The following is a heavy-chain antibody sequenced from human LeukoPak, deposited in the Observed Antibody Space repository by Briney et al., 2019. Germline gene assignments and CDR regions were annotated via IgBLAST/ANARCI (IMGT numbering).Heavy chain of an antibody. J-gene: IGHJ6*03. CDR2: ISSSSSYI. CDR1: GFTFSSYS. D-gene: IGHD2-15*01. Sequence: PGGSLRLSCAASGFTFSSYSMDWVRQAPGKGLEWVSSISSSSSYIYYADSVKGRFTISRDNAKNSLYLQMNSLRAEDTAVYYCARLVVVAATREYYYYMDVWGKGTTVTVSS. V-gene: IGHV3-21*01. CDR3: ARLVVVAATREYYYYMDV.